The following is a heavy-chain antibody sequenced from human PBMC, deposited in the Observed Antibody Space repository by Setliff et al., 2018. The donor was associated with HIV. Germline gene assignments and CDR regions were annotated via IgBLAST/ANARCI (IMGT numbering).Heavy chain of an antibody. J-gene: IGHJ5*01. CDR2: IYNSAST. V-gene: IGHV4-4*09. CDR3: AKRAVQDGTVTSSNWFES. CDR1: GDSISTDY. Sequence: SETLSLTCTVSGDSISTDYWTWIRQPPGKGLEWIGYIYNSASTSYNPSLTSRVTMSTDTPNNRFALKLTSVTAADTAVYYCAKRAVQDGTVTSSNWFESWGQGTLGTVSS. D-gene: IGHD1-7*01.